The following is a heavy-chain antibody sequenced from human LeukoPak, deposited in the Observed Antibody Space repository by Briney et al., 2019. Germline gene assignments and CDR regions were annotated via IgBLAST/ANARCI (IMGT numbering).Heavy chain of an antibody. J-gene: IGHJ4*02. D-gene: IGHD1-26*01. Sequence: SETLSLTCTVSGGSVSSGSYYWSWIRQPPGKGLEWIGYMYYSGSTNYNPSLKSRVTISVDTSKNQFSLRLSSVTAADTAVYYCARHGAVGATTRFDYWGQGTLVTVSS. CDR2: MYYSGST. CDR3: ARHGAVGATTRFDY. CDR1: GGSVSSGSYY. V-gene: IGHV4-61*01.